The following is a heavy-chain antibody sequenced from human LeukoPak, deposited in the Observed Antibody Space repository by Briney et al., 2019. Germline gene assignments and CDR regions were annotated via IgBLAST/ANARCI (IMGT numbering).Heavy chain of an antibody. D-gene: IGHD5-24*01. J-gene: IGHJ4*02. CDR2: IYSGCIT. CDR1: GFTDSSNY. CDR3: ASLPWLAPGY. Sequence: GGSLRLFCAASGFTDSSNYMSRVRQAPGKGLEGVSVIYSGCITYYAESVKDRLTISRENSKNPLYLKMNRLRAEDTAVYYRASLPWLAPGYWGQGTLVTVSS. V-gene: IGHV3-66*01.